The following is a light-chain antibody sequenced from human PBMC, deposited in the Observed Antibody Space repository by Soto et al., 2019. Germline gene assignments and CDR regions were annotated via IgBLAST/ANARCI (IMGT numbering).Light chain of an antibody. Sequence: QSVLTQPASVSGSPGQSITISCTGTSSDVGGYNYVSWYQQHPGKAPKLMIYEVSKRPSGVSNRFSGSNSGNTASLTISGLQAEYEADYYCSSYTSSSIDYVFGTGTKVTVL. J-gene: IGLJ1*01. V-gene: IGLV2-14*01. CDR2: EVS. CDR3: SSYTSSSIDYV. CDR1: SSDVGGYNY.